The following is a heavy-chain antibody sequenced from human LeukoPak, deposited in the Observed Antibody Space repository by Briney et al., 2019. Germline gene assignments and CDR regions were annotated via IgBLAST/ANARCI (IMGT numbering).Heavy chain of an antibody. J-gene: IGHJ4*02. V-gene: IGHV3-23*01. Sequence: PGGSLRLSCAASGFTFSSYAMSWVRQAPGKGLEWVSAISGSGGSTYYADSVKGRFTISRDNSKNTLYLQMNSLRAKDTAVYYCAKDSNSAGSYYDSSGYYDYWGQGTLVTVSS. D-gene: IGHD3-22*01. CDR3: AKDSNSAGSYYDSSGYYDY. CDR1: GFTFSSYA. CDR2: ISGSGGST.